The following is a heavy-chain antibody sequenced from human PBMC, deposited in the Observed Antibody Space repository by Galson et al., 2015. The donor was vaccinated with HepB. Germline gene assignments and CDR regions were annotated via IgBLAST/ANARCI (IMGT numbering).Heavy chain of an antibody. J-gene: IGHJ6*02. V-gene: IGHV4-59*01. D-gene: IGHD3-10*01. Sequence: ETLSLTCTVSGGSISSYYWSWIRQPPGKGLEWIGYIYYSGNTNYNPSLNSRVTISIDTSKNQFSLKLNSVTAADTAVYYCAREGAYYYVSGANYYYYGMDVWGQGTTVTVSS. CDR3: AREGAYYYVSGANYYYYGMDV. CDR1: GGSISSYY. CDR2: IYYSGNT.